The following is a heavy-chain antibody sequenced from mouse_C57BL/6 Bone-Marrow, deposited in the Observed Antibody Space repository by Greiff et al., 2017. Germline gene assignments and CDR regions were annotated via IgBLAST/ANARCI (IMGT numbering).Heavy chain of an antibody. V-gene: IGHV7-1*01. CDR2: SRNKANDYTT. J-gene: IGHJ4*01. CDR1: GFTFSDFY. Sequence: EVKLMESGGGLVQSGRSLRLSCATSGFTFSDFYMAWVRQAPGKGLEWIAASRNKANDYTTEYSASVKGRFIVSRDTSQSILYLQMNALRAEDTAIYYCASRDVGAMDYWGQGTSVTVSS. CDR3: ASRDVGAMDY.